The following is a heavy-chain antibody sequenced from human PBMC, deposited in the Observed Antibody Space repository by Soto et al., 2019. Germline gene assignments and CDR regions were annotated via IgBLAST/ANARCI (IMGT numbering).Heavy chain of an antibody. Sequence: SETLSLTCAVYGGSFSGYYWSWIRQPPGKGLEWIGEINHSGSTNYNPSLKSRVTISVDTSKNQFSLKLSSVTAADTAVYYCASHYDYGDYGDAFDIWGQGTMVTVSS. CDR2: INHSGST. CDR1: GGSFSGYY. D-gene: IGHD4-17*01. V-gene: IGHV4-34*01. J-gene: IGHJ3*02. CDR3: ASHYDYGDYGDAFDI.